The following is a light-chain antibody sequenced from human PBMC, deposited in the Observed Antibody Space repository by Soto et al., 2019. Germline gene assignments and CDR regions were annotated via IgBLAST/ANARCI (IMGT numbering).Light chain of an antibody. CDR1: QSSGNF. CDR2: SAS. Sequence: EIVLTQSPGTLSLSPGERATLSCRASQSSGNFLAWYQQKPGQAPRLLIYSASNRATGIADRFSGSGSGTDFTLTITRLEPEDFAVYYCQHYGSSRVTFGPGTKVDIK. J-gene: IGKJ3*01. V-gene: IGKV3-20*01. CDR3: QHYGSSRVT.